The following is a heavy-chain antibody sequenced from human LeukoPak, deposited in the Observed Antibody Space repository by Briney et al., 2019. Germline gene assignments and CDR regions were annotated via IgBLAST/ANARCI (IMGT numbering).Heavy chain of an antibody. CDR2: ISAYDGNT. D-gene: IGHD2-15*01. Sequence: ASVKVSCKASGYTFTSYSISWVRQAPGQGLEWMGWISAYDGNTIYAQKVKGRVTMTTDTSTSTAYMELRSLKSDDTAVYYCARASYCSGGSCYSDYWGQGTLVTVSS. CDR3: ARASYCSGGSCYSDY. J-gene: IGHJ4*02. V-gene: IGHV1-18*01. CDR1: GYTFTSYS.